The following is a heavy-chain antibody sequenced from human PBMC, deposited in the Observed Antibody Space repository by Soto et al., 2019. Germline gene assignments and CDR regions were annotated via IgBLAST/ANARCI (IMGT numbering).Heavy chain of an antibody. Sequence: EVQFVESGGGLKQPGGSLRLSCAASGFTFRSYSMNWVRQAPGKGLEWVSYISSSNRTINYADFVKGRFIISRDNAKNSLYLQMHSLRDEDTAVYYCAREGWPLLQTGMDVWGQGTTVTVSS. J-gene: IGHJ6*02. CDR1: GFTFRSYS. CDR2: ISSSNRTI. V-gene: IGHV3-48*02. D-gene: IGHD2-15*01. CDR3: AREGWPLLQTGMDV.